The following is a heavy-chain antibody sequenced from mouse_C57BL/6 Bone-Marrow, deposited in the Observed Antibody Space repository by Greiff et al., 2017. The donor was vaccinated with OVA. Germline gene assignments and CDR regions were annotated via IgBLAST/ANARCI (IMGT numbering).Heavy chain of an antibody. V-gene: IGHV14-4*01. J-gene: IGHJ2*01. CDR3: TTRGLLPFDY. CDR1: GFNIKDDY. Sequence: EVKVVESGAELVRPGASVKLSCTASGFNIKDDYMHWVKQRPEQGLEWIGWIDPENGDTEYASKFRGKATITADTSSNTAYLQLSSLTSEDTAVYYCTTRGLLPFDYWGQGTTLTVSS. CDR2: IDPENGDT. D-gene: IGHD2-3*01.